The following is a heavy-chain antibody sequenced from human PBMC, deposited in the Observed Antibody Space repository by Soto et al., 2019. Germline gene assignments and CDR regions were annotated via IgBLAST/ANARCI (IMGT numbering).Heavy chain of an antibody. Sequence: GGSLRLSCAASGFTFSSYDMHWVRQATGKGLEWVSAIGTAGDTYYPGSVKGRFTISRENAKNSLYLQMNSLRAEDTAVYYCARGPHYYDSSGYLSGPSPFDYWGQGTLVTVS. CDR3: ARGPHYYDSSGYLSGPSPFDY. V-gene: IGHV3-13*01. CDR1: GFTFSSYD. D-gene: IGHD3-22*01. CDR2: IGTAGDT. J-gene: IGHJ4*02.